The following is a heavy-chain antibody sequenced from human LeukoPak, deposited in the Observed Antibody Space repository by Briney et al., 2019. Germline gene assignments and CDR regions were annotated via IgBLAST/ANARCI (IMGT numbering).Heavy chain of an antibody. D-gene: IGHD2-2*01. CDR3: ARGYCSSTSCYGDYGMDV. Sequence: SVKVSCKASGGIFSSYAISWVRQAPGQGLEWMGRIIPILGIANYAQKFQGRVTITADKSTSTAYMELSSLRSEDTAVYYCARGYCSSTSCYGDYGMDVWGQGTTVTVSS. V-gene: IGHV1-69*04. CDR2: IIPILGIA. J-gene: IGHJ6*02. CDR1: GGIFSSYA.